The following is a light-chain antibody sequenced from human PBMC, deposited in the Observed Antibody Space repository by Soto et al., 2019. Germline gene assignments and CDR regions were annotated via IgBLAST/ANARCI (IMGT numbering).Light chain of an antibody. CDR2: KTS. Sequence: DIHMTQSPSTLSASVGDRVTITCRASQSISIWLAWYQQKPGKAPNLLIYKTSSLETGVPSRFSGSGSGTEFTLTISNLQPYDFATYYCQHWHDYSWTFGQGTKVEVK. CDR1: QSISIW. V-gene: IGKV1-5*03. CDR3: QHWHDYSWT. J-gene: IGKJ1*01.